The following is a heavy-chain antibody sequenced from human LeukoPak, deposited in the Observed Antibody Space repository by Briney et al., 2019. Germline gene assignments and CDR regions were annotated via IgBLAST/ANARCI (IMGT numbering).Heavy chain of an antibody. D-gene: IGHD3-10*01. CDR1: GFTFSSNA. J-gene: IGHJ3*02. V-gene: IGHV3-23*01. CDR2: VSGSGAST. Sequence: PGGSLRLSCAASGFTFSSNAMSWVRQAPGKGLKWVSTVSGSGASTYYADSVKGRFSISRDNSDNTLYLHMNSLRAEDTAVYYCATAVLLRNYYGLGTYYNGAFDIWGQGTMVTASS. CDR3: ATAVLLRNYYGLGTYYNGAFDI.